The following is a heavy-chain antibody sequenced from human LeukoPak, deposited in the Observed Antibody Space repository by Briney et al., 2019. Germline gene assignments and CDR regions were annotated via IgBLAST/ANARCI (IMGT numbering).Heavy chain of an antibody. J-gene: IGHJ5*02. CDR1: GYSFTSYY. Sequence: AASVKVSCKASGYSFTSYYMHWVRQAPGQGLEWMGWINPNSGGTNYAQKFQGRVTMTRDTSISTAYMELSRLRSDDTAVYYCAKQLGSHRFDPWGQGILVTVSS. CDR3: AKQLGSHRFDP. CDR2: INPNSGGT. D-gene: IGHD1-1*01. V-gene: IGHV1-2*02.